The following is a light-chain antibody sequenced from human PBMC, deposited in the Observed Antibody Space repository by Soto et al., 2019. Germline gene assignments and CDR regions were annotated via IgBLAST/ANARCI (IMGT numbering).Light chain of an antibody. J-gene: IGKJ3*01. Sequence: EIVLTQSPASLSVSPGERATLFCRASQRVSSNLAWYQQKPGQAPRVLIYDASTRATGCPARFSGSGSGTEFTLTISSLQSEDFAVYYCQQYDAWPPNFGPGTKVDIK. CDR2: DAS. V-gene: IGKV3-15*01. CDR3: QQYDAWPPN. CDR1: QRVSSN.